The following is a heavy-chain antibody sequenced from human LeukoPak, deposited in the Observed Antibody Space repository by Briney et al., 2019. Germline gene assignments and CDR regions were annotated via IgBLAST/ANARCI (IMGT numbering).Heavy chain of an antibody. J-gene: IGHJ4*02. CDR3: ARKYCTNGICQFDY. Sequence: KPGGSLRLSCAASGFTFSDYSMSWIRQAPGKGLEWVSYITSSSSYTKYADSVKGRFTISRDNAKNSLYLQMNSLRAEDTAVYYCARKYCTNGICQFDYWGQGTLVTVSS. CDR2: ITSSSSYT. D-gene: IGHD2-8*01. CDR1: GFTFSDYS. V-gene: IGHV3-11*06.